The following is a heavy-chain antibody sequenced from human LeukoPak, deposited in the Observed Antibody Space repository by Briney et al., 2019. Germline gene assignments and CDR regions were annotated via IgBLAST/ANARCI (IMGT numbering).Heavy chain of an antibody. V-gene: IGHV1-46*01. CDR3: AREGQQLKHFDY. CDR1: GNTFIGYW. Sequence: ASVKVSCKASGNTFIGYWIHWVRQAPGQGLEWMGAINPRGDATIGAQKFQGRVTTTRDTSTSTVYIELSSLRSEDTAVYYCAREGQQLKHFDYWGQGTLVTVSS. D-gene: IGHD1-1*01. J-gene: IGHJ4*02. CDR2: INPRGDAT.